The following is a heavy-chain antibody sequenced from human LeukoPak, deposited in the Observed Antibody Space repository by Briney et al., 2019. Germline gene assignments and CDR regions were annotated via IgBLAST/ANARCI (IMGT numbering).Heavy chain of an antibody. V-gene: IGHV1-46*01. CDR3: AREGQQLKHFDY. CDR1: GNTFIGYW. Sequence: ASVKVSCKASGNTFIGYWIHWVRQAPGQGLEWMGAINPRGDATIGAQKFQGRVTTTRDTSTSTVYIELSSLRSEDTAVYYCAREGQQLKHFDYWGQGTLVTVSS. D-gene: IGHD1-1*01. J-gene: IGHJ4*02. CDR2: INPRGDAT.